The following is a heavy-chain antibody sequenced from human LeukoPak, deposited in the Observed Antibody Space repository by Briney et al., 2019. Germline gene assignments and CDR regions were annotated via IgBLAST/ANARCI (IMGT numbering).Heavy chain of an antibody. J-gene: IGHJ4*02. CDR2: IKQDGSEK. CDR1: GFTFSSYW. CDR3: AGGWQWLVLALGNYFDY. V-gene: IGHV3-7*01. Sequence: GGSLRLSCAASGFTFSSYWMSWVRQAPGKGLEWVANIKQDGSEKYYVDSVKGRFTISRDNAKNSLYLQMNSLRAEDTAVYYCAGGWQWLVLALGNYFDYWGQGTLVTVSS. D-gene: IGHD6-19*01.